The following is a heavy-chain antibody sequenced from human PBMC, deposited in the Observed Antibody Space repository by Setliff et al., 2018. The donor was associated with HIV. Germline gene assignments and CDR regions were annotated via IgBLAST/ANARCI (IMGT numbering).Heavy chain of an antibody. D-gene: IGHD5-18*01. CDR2: IHYSGSA. Sequence: SETLSLTCTVSSGSISSGTYYWSWIRQYPGKGLEWIGYIHYSGSAFYNPSLKSRITISRDTSKNQFSLKMNSVTAADTAVYYCAREGKTALVTKYFYYWGHGILVTVSS. J-gene: IGHJ4*01. CDR3: AREGKTALVTKYFYY. V-gene: IGHV4-31*03. CDR1: SGSISSGTYY.